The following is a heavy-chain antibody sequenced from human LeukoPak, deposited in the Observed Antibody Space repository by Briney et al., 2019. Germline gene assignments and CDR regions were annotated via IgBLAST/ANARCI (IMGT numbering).Heavy chain of an antibody. V-gene: IGHV1-2*04. J-gene: IGHJ3*02. CDR1: GDTFTVYY. D-gene: IGHD1-14*01. CDR2: INPNSGGT. CDR3: ARTQTESGRDAFDI. Sequence: ASVRVSCKASGDTFTVYYMHWVRQAPGQGLEWMGWINPNSGGTNYEQKFQGWVTMTSDTSISTAYMELSRLRSDDTAVYYCARTQTESGRDAFDIWGQGTMVTVSS.